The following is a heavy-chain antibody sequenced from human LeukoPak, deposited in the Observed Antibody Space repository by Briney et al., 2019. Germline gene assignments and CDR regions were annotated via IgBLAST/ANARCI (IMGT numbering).Heavy chain of an antibody. J-gene: IGHJ4*02. CDR1: GFTFDDCG. V-gene: IGHV3-20*04. Sequence: GGSLRLSCAASGFTFDDCGMSWVRQAPGKGLEWVSGINWNGGSTGYADSVKGRFTISRDNAKNSLYLQMNSLRAEDTALYYCARWGYYYDSSGYYHGIDYWGQGTLVTVSS. CDR3: ARWGYYYDSSGYYHGIDY. CDR2: INWNGGST. D-gene: IGHD3-22*01.